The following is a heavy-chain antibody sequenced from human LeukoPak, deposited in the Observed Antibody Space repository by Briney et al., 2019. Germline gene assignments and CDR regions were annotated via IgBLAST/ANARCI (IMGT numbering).Heavy chain of an antibody. V-gene: IGHV3-30*18. CDR3: AKDYRIVGARLPYYYYGMDV. CDR1: GFTFSSYG. CDR2: ISYDGSNK. J-gene: IGHJ6*02. D-gene: IGHD1-26*01. Sequence: GRSLRLSCAASGFTFSSYGMHWVRQAPGKGLEWVAVISYDGSNKYYADSVKGRFTISRDNSKNALYLQMNSLRAEDTAVYYCAKDYRIVGARLPYYYYGMDVWGQGTTVTVSS.